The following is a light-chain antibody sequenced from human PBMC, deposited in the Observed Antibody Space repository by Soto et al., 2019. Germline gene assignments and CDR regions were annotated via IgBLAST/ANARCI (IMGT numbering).Light chain of an antibody. J-gene: IGLJ1*01. CDR3: QSYGTSLSGLYV. V-gene: IGLV1-40*01. Sequence: QSVLTQPPSVSAAPGQRVTISCSGSSCNIGGNSVSWYRQFPGEAPKFLISDSNHRPSGVPDRFSVSKSGASASLAITGLRAEDEGDYFCQSYGTSLSGLYVFXTGTKVTVL. CDR1: SCNIGGNS. CDR2: DSN.